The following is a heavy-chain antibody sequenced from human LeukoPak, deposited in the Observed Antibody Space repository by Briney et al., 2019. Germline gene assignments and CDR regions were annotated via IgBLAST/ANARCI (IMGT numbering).Heavy chain of an antibody. CDR3: ARDQPVAGSYYNGYFIFDY. D-gene: IGHD3-10*01. CDR2: INAGNGNT. V-gene: IGHV1-3*01. J-gene: IGHJ4*02. CDR1: GYTFTSYA. Sequence: ASVKVSCKASGYTFTSYAMHWVRQAPGQRLEWMGWINAGNGNTKYSQKFQGRVTITRDTSASTAYMELSSLRSEDTAVYYCARDQPVAGSYYNGYFIFDYWGQGTLVTVSS.